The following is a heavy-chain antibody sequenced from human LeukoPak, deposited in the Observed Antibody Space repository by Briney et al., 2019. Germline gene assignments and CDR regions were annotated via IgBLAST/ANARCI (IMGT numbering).Heavy chain of an antibody. CDR3: AKAGSGHYYDY. CDR2: ITTDT. V-gene: IGHV3-23*01. CDR1: GFAFNSYD. J-gene: IGHJ4*02. D-gene: IGHD3-22*01. Sequence: GGSLRLSCAASGFAFNSYDMTWVRRAPGKGLEWVSHITTDTYYADSVRGRFTISRDNSKNTLYLQMNSLRADDTAVYYCAKAGSGHYYDYWGQGTLVTVSS.